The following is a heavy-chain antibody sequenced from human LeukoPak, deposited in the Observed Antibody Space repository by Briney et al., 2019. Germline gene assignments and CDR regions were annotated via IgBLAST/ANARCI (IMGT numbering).Heavy chain of an antibody. Sequence: GGSLRLSCAASGFTFSSYWMHWVRQAPGKGLVWVSRINSDGSSTSYADSVKGRFTISRDNAKNTLYLQMNSLRAEDTAVYYCARGYGDYRFDYWGQGTPVTVSS. CDR2: INSDGSST. CDR1: GFTFSSYW. CDR3: ARGYGDYRFDY. V-gene: IGHV3-74*01. D-gene: IGHD4-17*01. J-gene: IGHJ4*02.